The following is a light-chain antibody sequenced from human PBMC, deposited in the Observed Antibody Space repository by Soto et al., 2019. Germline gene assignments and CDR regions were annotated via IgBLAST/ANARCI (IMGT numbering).Light chain of an antibody. Sequence: EIVLTQSPGILSLSPGERATLSCRASQSVTNTYLAWYQQKPGQAPRLLIYDASSRATGIPDRFSGSGSGADFTLTISRLGPEDFAVYYCQQYGSSPYTFGQGTKLEIK. V-gene: IGKV3-20*01. CDR1: QSVTNTY. CDR2: DAS. J-gene: IGKJ2*01. CDR3: QQYGSSPYT.